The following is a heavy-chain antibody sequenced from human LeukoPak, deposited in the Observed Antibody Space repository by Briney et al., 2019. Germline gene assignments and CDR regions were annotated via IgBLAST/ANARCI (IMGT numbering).Heavy chain of an antibody. CDR3: ARGWDTIFGVVIIPYYYYYGMDV. D-gene: IGHD3-3*01. J-gene: IGHJ6*02. CDR2: IYYSGST. CDR1: GFTFSSYA. Sequence: GSLRLSCAASGFTFSSYAMSWVRQAPGKGLEWIGSIYYSGSTYYNPSLKSRVTISVDTSKNQFSLKLSSVTAADTAVYYCARGWDTIFGVVIIPYYYYYGMDVWGQGTTVTVSS. V-gene: IGHV4-39*01.